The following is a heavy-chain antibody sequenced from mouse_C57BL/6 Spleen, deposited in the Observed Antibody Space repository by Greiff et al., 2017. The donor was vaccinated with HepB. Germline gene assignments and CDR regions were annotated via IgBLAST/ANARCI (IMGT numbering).Heavy chain of an antibody. D-gene: IGHD2-5*01. CDR2: IDPANGNT. CDR3: SGAYYSNNWYFDV. CDR1: GFNIKNSY. J-gene: IGHJ1*03. V-gene: IGHV14-3*01. Sequence: VQLQQSVAELVRPGASVKLSCTASGFNIKNSYMHWVKQRPEQGLEWIGRIDPANGNTKYDPKFQGKATITADTSSNTAYLQLSSLPSDDTAIYYCSGAYYSNNWYFDVWGTGTTVTVSS.